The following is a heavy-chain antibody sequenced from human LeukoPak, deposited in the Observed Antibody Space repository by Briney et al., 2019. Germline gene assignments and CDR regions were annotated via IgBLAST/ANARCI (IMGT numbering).Heavy chain of an antibody. CDR1: GFIFSNYP. J-gene: IGHJ4*02. V-gene: IGHV3-30-3*01. CDR2: MSYDGNTK. D-gene: IGHD3-3*01. Sequence: GRSLRLSCAASGFIFSNYPIHWVRQTPDKGLECVAIMSYDGNTKYYANSVRGRFTVSRDNSKNTVYLQMNRLRLDDTAVYYCVRDPILGFPDYFDSWGQGTLVTVSS. CDR3: VRDPILGFPDYFDS.